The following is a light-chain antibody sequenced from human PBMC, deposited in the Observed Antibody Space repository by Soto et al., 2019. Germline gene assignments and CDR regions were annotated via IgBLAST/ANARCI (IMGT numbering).Light chain of an antibody. CDR1: SSDVGDYNY. CDR3: SSYTSSSTLL. V-gene: IGLV2-14*01. CDR2: EVT. J-gene: IGLJ1*01. Sequence: ALTQPASVSGSPGQSITISCTGTSSDVGDYNYVSWYQQYPGKAPKLMIHEVTNRPSGVSNRFSGSKSGNTASLTISGLRAEDEADYYCSSYTSSSTLLFGNGTKVTVL.